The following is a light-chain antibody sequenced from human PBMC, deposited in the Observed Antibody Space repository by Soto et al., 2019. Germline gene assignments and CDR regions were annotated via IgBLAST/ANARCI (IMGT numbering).Light chain of an antibody. CDR1: QSVSSN. CDR2: GAS. J-gene: IGKJ1*01. CDR3: QQYHNWPA. V-gene: IGKV3-15*01. Sequence: EILLTQSPGTLSLPPGERATLSCRASQSVSSNLAWYQQKPGRAPRILIFGASSRAAGVPDRFSGSGSGTDFTLTINSLQSEDFAVYYCQQYHNWPAFGQGTKVDIK.